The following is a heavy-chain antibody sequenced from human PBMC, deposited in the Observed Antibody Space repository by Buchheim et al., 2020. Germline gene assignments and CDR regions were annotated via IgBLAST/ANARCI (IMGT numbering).Heavy chain of an antibody. V-gene: IGHV3-33*01. CDR3: ARDRGTNSLYQGGWFDP. Sequence: QMQLVESGGGVVQPGGSLRLSCAASGFTFSTYGMHWVRQAPGKGLECVALIWFDGSKTYYADSVKGRFSISRDNSKNTLPLQMSSLKAEDTAVYFCARDRGTNSLYQGGWFDPWGQGTL. D-gene: IGHD6-13*01. CDR1: GFTFSTYG. CDR2: IWFDGSKT. J-gene: IGHJ5*02.